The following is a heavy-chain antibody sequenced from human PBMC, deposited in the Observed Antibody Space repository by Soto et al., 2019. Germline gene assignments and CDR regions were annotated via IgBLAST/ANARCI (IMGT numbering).Heavy chain of an antibody. Sequence: QVQLVQSEAEVRNPGSSVKVSCKVSGGSFTTYPISWVRQPPGQGLEWMGATVPIFGTPNYALKFQDRVTIAADRSTCIVYVELLGLKSEDTAVYYCAMEFYTSTWNKVTYVDLCGRGTLVAVSS. J-gene: IGHJ2*01. CDR2: TVPIFGTP. D-gene: IGHD1-1*01. CDR1: GGSFTTYP. V-gene: IGHV1-69*06. CDR3: AMEFYTSTWNKVTYVDL.